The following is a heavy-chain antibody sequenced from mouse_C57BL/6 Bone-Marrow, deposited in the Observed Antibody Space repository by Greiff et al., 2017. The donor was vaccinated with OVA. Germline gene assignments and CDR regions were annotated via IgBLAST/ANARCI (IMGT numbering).Heavy chain of an antibody. CDR3: ARSTGKGYFDV. J-gene: IGHJ1*03. V-gene: IGHV1-54*01. CDR1: GYAFTNYL. CDR2: INPGSGGT. Sequence: VQRVESGAELVRPGTSVKVSCKASGYAFTNYLIEWVKQRPGQGLEWIGVINPGSGGTNYNEKFKGKATLTADKSSSTAYMQLSSLTSEDSAVYFCARSTGKGYFDVWGTGTTVTVSS. D-gene: IGHD4-1*01.